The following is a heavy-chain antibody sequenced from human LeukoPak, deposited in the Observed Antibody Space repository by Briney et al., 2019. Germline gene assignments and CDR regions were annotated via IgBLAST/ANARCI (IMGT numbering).Heavy chain of an antibody. Sequence: SETLSLTCTVSGGSISSSSYYWGWIRQPPGKGLEWIGSIYYSGSTYYNPSLKSRVTISVDTSKNQFSLKLSSVTAADTAVYYCASKGYCSGGSCYSGMIVDYWGQGTLVTVSS. CDR2: IYYSGST. D-gene: IGHD2-15*01. CDR1: GGSISSSSYY. J-gene: IGHJ4*02. V-gene: IGHV4-39*07. CDR3: ASKGYCSGGSCYSGMIVDY.